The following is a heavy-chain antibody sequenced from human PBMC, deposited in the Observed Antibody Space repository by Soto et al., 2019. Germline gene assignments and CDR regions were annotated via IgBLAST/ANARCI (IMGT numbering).Heavy chain of an antibody. CDR3: ARETLDDSSGSHFDY. D-gene: IGHD3-22*01. CDR2: IYYSGST. V-gene: IGHV4-61*01. J-gene: IGHJ4*02. Sequence: SETLSLTCTVSGGSVSSGSYYWSWIRQPPGKGLEWIGYIYYSGSTNYNPSLKSRVTISVGTSKNQFSLKLSSVTAADTAVYYCARETLDDSSGSHFDYWGQGTLVTVSS. CDR1: GGSVSSGSYY.